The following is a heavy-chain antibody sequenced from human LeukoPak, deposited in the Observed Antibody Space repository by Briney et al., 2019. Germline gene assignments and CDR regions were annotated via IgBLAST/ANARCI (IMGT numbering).Heavy chain of an antibody. V-gene: IGHV1-18*01. CDR3: ATLSAAGTFDY. CDR1: GYTFTSYG. J-gene: IGHJ4*02. CDR2: ISAYNGNT. D-gene: IGHD6-13*01. Sequence: GASVKVSCKASGYTFTSYGISWVRQAPGQGLEWMGWISAYNGNTNYAQKLQGRVTMTTDTSTSTAYMELSSLRSEDTAVYYCATLSAAGTFDYWGQGTLVTVSS.